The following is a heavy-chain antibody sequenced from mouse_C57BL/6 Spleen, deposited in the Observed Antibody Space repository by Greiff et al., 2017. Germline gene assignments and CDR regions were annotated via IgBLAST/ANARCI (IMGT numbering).Heavy chain of an antibody. CDR2: IDPSDSHT. D-gene: IGHD2-2*01. J-gene: IGHJ2*01. CDR1: GYTFTSYW. V-gene: IGHV1-69*01. CDR3: ARGPMVKDY. Sequence: VQLQQPGAELVMPGASVKLSCKASGYTFTSYWMHWVKQRPGQGLEWIGEIDPSDSHTNYNEKFKGKSTLTVDKSSSTAYMQLSSLTSEDSAVYYCARGPMVKDYWGQGTTLTVSS.